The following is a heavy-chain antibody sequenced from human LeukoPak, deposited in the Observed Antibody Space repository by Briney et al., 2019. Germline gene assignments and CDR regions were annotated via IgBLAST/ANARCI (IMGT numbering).Heavy chain of an antibody. CDR1: GFTVSSNY. CDR2: IYSGGST. D-gene: IGHD6-13*01. V-gene: IGHV3-53*01. Sequence: GRSLRLSCAASGFTVSSNYMSWVRQAPGKGLEWVSVIYSGGSTYYADSVKGRFTISRDNSKNTLYLQMNSLRVEDTAVYYCARGIGATGLYFDYWGQGTLVTVSS. CDR3: ARGIGATGLYFDY. J-gene: IGHJ4*02.